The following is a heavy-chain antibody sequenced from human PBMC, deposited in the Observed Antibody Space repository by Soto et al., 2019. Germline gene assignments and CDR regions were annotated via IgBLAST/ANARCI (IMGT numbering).Heavy chain of an antibody. D-gene: IGHD2-8*01. CDR2: INHSGST. CDR1: GGSFSGYY. V-gene: IGHV4-34*01. Sequence: PSETLSLTCAVYGGSFSGYYWSWIRQPPGKGLEWIGEINHSGSTNYNPSLKGRVTISVDTSKNQFSLKLSSVTAADTAVYYCARGRGYCTNGVCYHYYYYYGMDVWGQGTTVTVSS. J-gene: IGHJ6*02. CDR3: ARGRGYCTNGVCYHYYYYYGMDV.